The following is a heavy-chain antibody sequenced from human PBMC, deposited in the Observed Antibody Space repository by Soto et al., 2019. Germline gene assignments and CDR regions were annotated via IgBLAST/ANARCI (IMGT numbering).Heavy chain of an antibody. V-gene: IGHV1-8*01. CDR2: MNPNSGNT. J-gene: IGHJ4*02. Sequence: QVQLVQSGAEVKKPGASVKVSCKASGYTFTNYDINWVRQATGQGLEWMGWMNPNSGNTGYAQKFQGGVTMTRDTSISTAYMELSSLRAEDTAVYYCARGRGQPLQPWAYWGQGILVTVSS. CDR3: ARGRGQPLQPWAY. CDR1: GYTFTNYD. D-gene: IGHD2-21*02.